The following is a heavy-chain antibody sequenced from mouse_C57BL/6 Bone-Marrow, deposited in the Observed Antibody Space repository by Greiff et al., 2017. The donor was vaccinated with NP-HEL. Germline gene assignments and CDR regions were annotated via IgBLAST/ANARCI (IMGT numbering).Heavy chain of an antibody. CDR1: GYAFSSYW. D-gene: IGHD2-3*01. V-gene: IGHV1-80*01. Sequence: QVQLLQSGAELVKPGASVKISCKASGYAFSSYWMNWVKQRPGKGLEWIGQIYPGDGDTNYNGTFKGKVTLTADKSSSTAYMQLSRLTSEDSEVYFSAREWLLRLYAMDYWGQGTSVTVSS. CDR2: IYPGDGDT. J-gene: IGHJ4*01. CDR3: AREWLLRLYAMDY.